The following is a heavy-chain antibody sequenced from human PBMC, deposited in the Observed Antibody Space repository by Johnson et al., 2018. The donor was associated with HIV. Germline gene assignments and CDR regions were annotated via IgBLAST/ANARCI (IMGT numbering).Heavy chain of an antibody. Sequence: VQLVESGGGLVQPGGSLRLSCAASGFTFSSYWMSWVRQAPGKGLEWVANINQDGSEKYYVDSVKGRFTISRDNSKNTLYLQMNSLRAEDTAVYYCAKPQWVSSGAFDIWGQGTMVTVSS. CDR2: INQDGSEK. V-gene: IGHV3-7*02. CDR1: GFTFSSYW. CDR3: AKPQWVSSGAFDI. J-gene: IGHJ3*02. D-gene: IGHD3-3*01.